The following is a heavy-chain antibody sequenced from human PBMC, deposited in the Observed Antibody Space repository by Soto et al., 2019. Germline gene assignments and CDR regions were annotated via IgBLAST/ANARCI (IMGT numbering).Heavy chain of an antibody. Sequence: EVQLVESGGGLVQPGGSLRLSCAASGFTFSSYAMHWVRQAPGKGLEYVSTINRNGGSTYYTNSVKGRFTISRDNSKTTLYLQMGSLRAEDMAVYYCARGGSDYYFDYWGQGTLVTVSS. CDR2: INRNGGST. CDR3: ARGGSDYYFDY. V-gene: IGHV3-64*01. CDR1: GFTFSSYA. D-gene: IGHD2-21*02. J-gene: IGHJ4*02.